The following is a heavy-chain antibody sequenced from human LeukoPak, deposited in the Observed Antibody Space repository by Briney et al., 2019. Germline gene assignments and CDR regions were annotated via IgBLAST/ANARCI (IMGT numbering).Heavy chain of an antibody. CDR3: ARDTGYSASWQI. J-gene: IGHJ4*02. CDR1: GGSISTYY. V-gene: IGHV4-59*12. CDR2: IYYRGNT. Sequence: SETLSLTCTVSGGSISTYYWSWIRQPPGKGLEWIGYIYYRGNTNYNPSLQSRVSISVDTSKNQFSLRLRSVTAADTAVYYCARDTGYSASWQIWGQGILVTVSS. D-gene: IGHD6-13*01.